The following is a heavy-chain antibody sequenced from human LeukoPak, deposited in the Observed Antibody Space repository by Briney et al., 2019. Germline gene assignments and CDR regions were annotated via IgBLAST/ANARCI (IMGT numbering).Heavy chain of an antibody. J-gene: IGHJ6*02. Sequence: GASVKVSCKASGYTFTSYGISWVRQAPGQGLEWMGWISAYNGNTNYAQKLQGRVTMTTDTSTSTAYMELRSLRSDDTAVYYCARVEAPFYSDYGALYYYYGMDVWGQGTTVTVSS. V-gene: IGHV1-18*01. D-gene: IGHD4-17*01. CDR1: GYTFTSYG. CDR2: ISAYNGNT. CDR3: ARVEAPFYSDYGALYYYYGMDV.